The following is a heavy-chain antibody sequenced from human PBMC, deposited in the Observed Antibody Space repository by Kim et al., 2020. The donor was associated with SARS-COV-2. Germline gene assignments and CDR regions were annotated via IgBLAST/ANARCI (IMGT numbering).Heavy chain of an antibody. CDR1: GGSFSSYS. CDR3: ARDPGDY. Sequence: SETLSLTCTVSGGSFSSYSWNWIRQPAGKGLEWIGRIFTSGRTNYNPSLKSRVTMSVDTSKNQFSLSLSSVTAADTALYFCARDPGDYWGQGTLVTFSS. CDR2: IFTSGRT. V-gene: IGHV4-4*07. J-gene: IGHJ4*02.